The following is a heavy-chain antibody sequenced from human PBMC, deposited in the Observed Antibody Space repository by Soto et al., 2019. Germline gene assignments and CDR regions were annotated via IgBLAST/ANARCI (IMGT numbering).Heavy chain of an antibody. D-gene: IGHD2-8*01. CDR3: ARPGYCTNGVCLYYFDY. CDR1: GYTFTSYD. V-gene: IGHV1-8*01. CDR2: MNPNSGNT. Sequence: ASVKVSCKASGYTFTSYDINWVRQATGQGLEWMGWMNPNSGNTGYAQKFQGRVTMTRNTSISTAYMELSSLRSEDTAVYCCARPGYCTNGVCLYYFDYWGQGTLVTVSS. J-gene: IGHJ4*02.